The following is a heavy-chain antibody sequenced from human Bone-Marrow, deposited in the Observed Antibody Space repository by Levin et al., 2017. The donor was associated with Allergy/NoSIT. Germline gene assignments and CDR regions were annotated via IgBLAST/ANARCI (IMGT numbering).Heavy chain of an antibody. V-gene: IGHV4-38-2*01. Sequence: ESLKISCAVSGYSISSGYYWGWIRQPPGKGLEWIGSIYHSGSTYYNPSLKSRVTISVDTSKNQFSLKLSSVTAADTAVYYCARQEEVPIFYYFDYWGQGTLVTVSS. CDR2: IYHSGST. CDR1: GYSISSGYY. CDR3: ARQEEVPIFYYFDY. J-gene: IGHJ4*02. D-gene: IGHD3-10*01.